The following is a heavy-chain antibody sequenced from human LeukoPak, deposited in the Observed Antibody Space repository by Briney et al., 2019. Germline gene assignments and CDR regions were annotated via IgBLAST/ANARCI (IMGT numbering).Heavy chain of an antibody. CDR3: ARAQVYQLLYTHPMDV. CDR1: GYTFTGYY. CDR2: INPNSGGT. V-gene: IGHV1-2*02. J-gene: IGHJ6*03. D-gene: IGHD2-2*02. Sequence: GASVKVSCKASGYTFTGYYMHWVRQAPGQGLEWMGWINPNSGGTNYAQKFQGRVTMTRDTSISTAYMELSRLRSDDTAVYYCARAQVYQLLYTHPMDVWGKGTTVTVSS.